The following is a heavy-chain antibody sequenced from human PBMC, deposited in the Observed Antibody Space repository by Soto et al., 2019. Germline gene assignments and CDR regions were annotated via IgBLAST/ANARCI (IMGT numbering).Heavy chain of an antibody. D-gene: IGHD6-13*01. CDR2: IYYSGST. V-gene: IGHV4-39*01. J-gene: IGHJ4*02. CDR3: ARQYSSSWGDFEY. CDR1: GGSISSSSYY. Sequence: SETLSLTCTVSGGSISSSSYYWGWIRQPPGKGLEWIGSIYYSGSTYYNPSLKSRVTISVDTSKNQFSLKLSSVTAADTAVYYCARQYSSSWGDFEYWGQGTRVTVSS.